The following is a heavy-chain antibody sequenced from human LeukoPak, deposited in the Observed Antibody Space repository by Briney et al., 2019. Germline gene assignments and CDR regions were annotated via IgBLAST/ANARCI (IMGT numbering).Heavy chain of an antibody. V-gene: IGHV1-8*01. J-gene: IGHJ6*03. Sequence: ASVKVSCKASGYTFTSYDINWVRQATGQGLEWMGWMNPNSGNTGYAQKFQGRVTMTRNTSISTACMELSSLRSEDTAVYYCARGTGWSSGIYYYYYMDVWGKGTTVTVSS. CDR2: MNPNSGNT. D-gene: IGHD6-19*01. CDR3: ARGTGWSSGIYYYYYMDV. CDR1: GYTFTSYD.